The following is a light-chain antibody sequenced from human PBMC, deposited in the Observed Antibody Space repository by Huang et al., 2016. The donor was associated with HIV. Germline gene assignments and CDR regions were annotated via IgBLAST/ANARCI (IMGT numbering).Light chain of an antibody. V-gene: IGKV1-NL1*01. J-gene: IGKJ1*01. CDR1: QGISNS. Sequence: DIQMTQSPSSLSASVGDRVTTTCRASQGISNSLAWYQQKPGKAPKLVLYAASRLETGVPSRVSGSGSGTDYTLTISSLQPEDFATYYCQQYYSTPTFGQGTKVEV. CDR3: QQYYSTPT. CDR2: AAS.